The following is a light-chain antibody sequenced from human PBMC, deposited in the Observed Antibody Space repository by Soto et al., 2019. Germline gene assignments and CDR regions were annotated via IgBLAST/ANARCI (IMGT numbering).Light chain of an antibody. CDR1: QTTTSW. J-gene: IGKJ2*03. CDR2: KTS. Sequence: DIQMTQSPSTLSASVGDRVTITCRASQTTTSWLAWYQQKPGKAPKLLIYKTSSLQSGVPSRFSGSGSVTEFTLTISSLKPEDFATYYCQQYNPYSYSFGQGPKLEIK. V-gene: IGKV1-5*03. CDR3: QQYNPYSYS.